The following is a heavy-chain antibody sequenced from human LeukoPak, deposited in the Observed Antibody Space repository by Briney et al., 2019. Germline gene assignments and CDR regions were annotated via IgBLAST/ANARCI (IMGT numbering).Heavy chain of an antibody. Sequence: SETLSLTCAVSGGSISQYYWSWLRQAPGKGLEWIGYIHASGTTTYNPSLKSRVTMSVDTSNNQFSLTLTTVTEADTAVYFCARGRGSSWYYFDSWGQGTLVTVSS. CDR3: ARGRGSSWYYFDS. V-gene: IGHV4-4*08. CDR2: IHASGTT. J-gene: IGHJ4*02. D-gene: IGHD6-13*01. CDR1: GGSISQYY.